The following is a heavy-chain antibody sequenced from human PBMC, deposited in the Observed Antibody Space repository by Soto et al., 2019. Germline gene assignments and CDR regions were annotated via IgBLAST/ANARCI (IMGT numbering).Heavy chain of an antibody. V-gene: IGHV5-51*01. CDR3: AIGGYDLNSYYYYYGMDV. CDR1: GYSFTSYW. D-gene: IGHD5-12*01. J-gene: IGHJ6*02. CDR2: IYPGDSDT. Sequence: ESLKISFTGCGYSFTSYWIGWVRQMPGKGLEWMGIIYPGDSDTRYSPSFQGQVTISADKSISTAYLQWSSLKASDTAMYYCAIGGYDLNSYYYYYGMDVWGQGTTVTVSS.